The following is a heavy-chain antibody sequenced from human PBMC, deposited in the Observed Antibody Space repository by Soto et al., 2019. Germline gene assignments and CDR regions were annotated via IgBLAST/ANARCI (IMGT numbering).Heavy chain of an antibody. J-gene: IGHJ4*02. D-gene: IGHD3-22*01. CDR1: GFTFSSYS. CDR3: ARNTVDYYDSSGFDPLFDY. CDR2: ISSSSSTI. V-gene: IGHV3-48*02. Sequence: EVQLVESGGGLVQPGGSLRLSCAASGFTFSSYSMNWVRQAPGKGLEWVSYISSSSSTIYYADSVKGRFTISRDNAKNSLYLQMNSLRDEDTAVYYCARNTVDYYDSSGFDPLFDYWGQGTLVTVSS.